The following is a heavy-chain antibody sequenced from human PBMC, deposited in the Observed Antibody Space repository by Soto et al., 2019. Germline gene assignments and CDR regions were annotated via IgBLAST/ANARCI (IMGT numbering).Heavy chain of an antibody. CDR2: IHNSGST. Sequence: SETLSLTCTVSGGSISSGGYYWSWIRQHPGKGLEWIGYIHNSGSTNYNPSLNSRVTISVDTSKNQFALKLSSVTAAATAVYYCARGGGIVVVSAPYDHWGQGTLVTVSS. V-gene: IGHV4-61*08. J-gene: IGHJ4*02. CDR1: GGSISSGGYY. CDR3: ARGGGIVVVSAPYDH. D-gene: IGHD2-21*01.